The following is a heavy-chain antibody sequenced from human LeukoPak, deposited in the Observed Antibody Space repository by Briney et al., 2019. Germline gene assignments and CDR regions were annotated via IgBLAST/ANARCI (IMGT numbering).Heavy chain of an antibody. Sequence: PGGSLRLSCAASGFTFSSNWLSWVRQAPGKGLEWVANIKQDGTEKNYVDSVKGRFTISRDNAKNSLYLQMNSLRAEDTSVYYCAKAGKGFGYWGQGALVTVSS. CDR2: IKQDGTEK. J-gene: IGHJ4*02. V-gene: IGHV3-7*01. CDR1: GFTFSSNW. CDR3: AKAGKGFGY. D-gene: IGHD1-1*01.